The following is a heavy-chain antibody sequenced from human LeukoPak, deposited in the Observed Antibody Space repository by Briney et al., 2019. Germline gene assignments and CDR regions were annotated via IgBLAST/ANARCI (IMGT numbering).Heavy chain of an antibody. D-gene: IGHD5/OR15-5a*01. Sequence: GRSLRLSCAASGFTFSSYGMHWVRQAPGKGLEWVAVISYDGSNKYYADSVKGRFTISRDNAKNTLDLQMNSLRADDSAVYYCVRDPSSTVPLDYWGQGTLVTVSS. CDR1: GFTFSSYG. J-gene: IGHJ4*02. V-gene: IGHV3-30*03. CDR2: ISYDGSNK. CDR3: VRDPSSTVPLDY.